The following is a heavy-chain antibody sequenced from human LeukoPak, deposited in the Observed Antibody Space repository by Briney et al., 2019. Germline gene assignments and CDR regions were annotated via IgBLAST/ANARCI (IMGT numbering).Heavy chain of an antibody. J-gene: IGHJ4*02. Sequence: ASVKVSCKASGGTFSSYAISWVRQAPGQGLEWMGWINPNSGGTNYAQKFQGRVTMTRDTSISTAYMELSRLRSDDTAVYYCARDALNYGHLSPFDSWGQGTLVTVSS. CDR3: ARDALNYGHLSPFDS. CDR1: GGTFSSYA. V-gene: IGHV1-2*02. D-gene: IGHD3-10*01. CDR2: INPNSGGT.